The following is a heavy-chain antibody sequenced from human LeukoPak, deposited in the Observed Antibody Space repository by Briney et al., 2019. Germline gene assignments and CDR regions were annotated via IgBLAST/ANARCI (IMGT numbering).Heavy chain of an antibody. V-gene: IGHV1-46*01. CDR3: ARGDWQQLVRRAHWFDP. CDR1: GYTFTGYY. J-gene: IGHJ5*02. D-gene: IGHD6-13*01. Sequence: GASVKVSCKASGYTFTGYYMHWVRQAPGQGLEWMGRINPSGGSTSYAQKFQGRVTMTRDTSTSTVYMELSSLRSEDTAMYYCARGDWQQLVRRAHWFDPWGQGTLVTVSS. CDR2: INPSGGST.